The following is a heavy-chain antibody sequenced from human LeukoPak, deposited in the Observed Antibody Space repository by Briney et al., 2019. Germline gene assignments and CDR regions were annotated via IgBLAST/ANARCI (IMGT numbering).Heavy chain of an antibody. J-gene: IGHJ6*03. CDR2: IYTSGST. D-gene: IGHD2-2*01. Sequence: SETLSLTCTVSGGSISSYYWSWIRQPAGKGLEWLGRIYTSGSTNYNPSLKSRVTMSVDTSKNQFSLKLSSVTAADTAVYYCARESIVVVPPDYYYYYYMDVWGQGTLVTVSS. CDR1: GGSISSYY. V-gene: IGHV4-4*07. CDR3: ARESIVVVPPDYYYYYYMDV.